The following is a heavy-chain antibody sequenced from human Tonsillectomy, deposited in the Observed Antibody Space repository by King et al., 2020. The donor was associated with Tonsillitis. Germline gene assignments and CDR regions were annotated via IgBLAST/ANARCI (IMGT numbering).Heavy chain of an antibody. J-gene: IGHJ3*02. CDR3: ATIVVVVAATPGHAFDI. CDR2: ISGDGGST. CDR1: GFTFDDYA. Sequence: VQLVESGGGVVQPGGSLRLSCAASGFTFDDYAMHWVRQAPGKGLEWVSLISGDGGSTYYADSVKGRFTISRDNSKNSLYLQMNSLRTEDTALYYCATIVVVVAATPGHAFDIWGQGTMVTVSS. D-gene: IGHD2-15*01. V-gene: IGHV3-43*02.